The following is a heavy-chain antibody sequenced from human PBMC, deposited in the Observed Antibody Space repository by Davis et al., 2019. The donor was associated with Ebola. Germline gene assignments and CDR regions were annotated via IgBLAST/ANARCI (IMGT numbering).Heavy chain of an antibody. D-gene: IGHD1-7*01. Sequence: MPSETLSLTCTVSGGSISSYYWSWIRQPPGKGLEWIGYIHYSGSTNYNPSLKSRVTISVDTSKNQFSLKLSSVTAADTAVYYCARGPTTSGLDYWGQGTLVTVSS. J-gene: IGHJ4*02. CDR3: ARGPTTSGLDY. CDR1: GGSISSYY. CDR2: IHYSGST. V-gene: IGHV4-59*12.